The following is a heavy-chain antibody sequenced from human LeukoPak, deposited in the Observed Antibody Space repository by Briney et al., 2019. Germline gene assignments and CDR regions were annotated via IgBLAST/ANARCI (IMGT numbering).Heavy chain of an antibody. CDR3: VGGGSSQLNAFDI. D-gene: IGHD3-16*01. CDR1: GFTFSSYW. Sequence: GGSLRLSCAASGFTFSSYWMHWLRQAPGKGLVWVSRINSDGSSTAYADSVKGRFTISRDIAKSTLYLQMDSLRTEDTAVYYCVGGGSSQLNAFDIWGQGTMVTVSS. J-gene: IGHJ3*02. V-gene: IGHV3-74*01. CDR2: INSDGSST.